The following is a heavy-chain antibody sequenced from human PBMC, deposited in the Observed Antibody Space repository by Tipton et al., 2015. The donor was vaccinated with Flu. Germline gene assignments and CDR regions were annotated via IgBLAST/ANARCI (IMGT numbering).Heavy chain of an antibody. J-gene: IGHJ4*02. D-gene: IGHD2-15*01. V-gene: IGHV4-4*07. Sequence: LRLSCTVSGGSISSYYWSWIRQPAGKGLEWIGRIYTSGSTNYNPSLKSRVTMSVDTCKNQFSLKLSSVTAADTAVYYCARADRYSGLHYWGQGTLVTVSS. CDR2: IYTSGST. CDR3: ARADRYSGLHY. CDR1: GGSISSYY.